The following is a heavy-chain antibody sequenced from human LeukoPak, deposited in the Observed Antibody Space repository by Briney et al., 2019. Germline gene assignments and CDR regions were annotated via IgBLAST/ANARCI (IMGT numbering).Heavy chain of an antibody. D-gene: IGHD2-15*01. Sequence: SGGSLRLSCAASGFTFSSYGMHWVRLAPGKGLEWVAVISYDGSNKYYADSVKGRFTISRDNSKNTLYLQMNSLRAEDTAVYYCAKDQCSGGSCYSDYWGQGTLVTVSS. CDR3: AKDQCSGGSCYSDY. CDR2: ISYDGSNK. CDR1: GFTFSSYG. J-gene: IGHJ4*02. V-gene: IGHV3-30*18.